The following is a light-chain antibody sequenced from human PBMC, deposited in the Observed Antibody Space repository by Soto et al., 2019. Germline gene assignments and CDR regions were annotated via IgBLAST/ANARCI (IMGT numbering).Light chain of an antibody. Sequence: SYELTQPSSVSVSPGQTARITCSGDVLAKKYVRWFQQKPGQAPVVVIYKDSERPSGIPERFSGFSSGTTVTLTISGAQVEDEADYYCYSATDNNVIFGGGTQLTVL. CDR3: YSATDNNVI. V-gene: IGLV3-27*01. J-gene: IGLJ2*01. CDR2: KDS. CDR1: VLAKKY.